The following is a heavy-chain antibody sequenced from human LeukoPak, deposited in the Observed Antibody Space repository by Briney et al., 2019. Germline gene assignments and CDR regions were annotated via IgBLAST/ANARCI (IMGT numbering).Heavy chain of an antibody. CDR2: INHSGST. J-gene: IGHJ6*02. Sequence: SETLSLTCAVYGGSFSGYYWSWIRQPPGKGLEWIGEINHSGSTNYNPSLKSRVTISVDTSKNQFSLKLSSVTAADTAVYYCARGRNDYDFWSGYYRGTTYYYYGMDVWGQGTTVTVPS. CDR3: ARGRNDYDFWSGYYRGTTYYYYGMDV. CDR1: GGSFSGYY. V-gene: IGHV4-34*01. D-gene: IGHD3-3*01.